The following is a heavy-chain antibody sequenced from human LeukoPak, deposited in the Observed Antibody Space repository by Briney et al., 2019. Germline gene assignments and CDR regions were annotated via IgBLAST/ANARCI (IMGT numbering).Heavy chain of an antibody. CDR2: ISAHSGNT. V-gene: IGHV1-18*01. CDR1: GYTFTSCG. J-gene: IGHJ4*02. Sequence: ASVKVSCKASGYTFTSCGFRGVRQPPAQGREWRGWISAHSGNTDYTQNVQGRVTMTADTSTSTAYRELRSLSSDDTAVYYCARTLGYCSGGMCYLTRAPDYWGQGTMVTVSS. D-gene: IGHD2-15*01. CDR3: ARTLGYCSGGMCYLTRAPDY.